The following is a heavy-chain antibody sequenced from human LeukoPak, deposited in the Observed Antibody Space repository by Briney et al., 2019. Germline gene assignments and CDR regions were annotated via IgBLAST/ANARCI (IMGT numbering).Heavy chain of an antibody. Sequence: SVKVSCKASGFTFTSSAVQWVRQARGQRLEWIGWIVVGSGNTNYAQKFQERVTITRDMSTSTAYMELSRLRSDDTAVYYCARGAITMVRGVISWFDPWGQGTLVTVSS. D-gene: IGHD3-10*01. J-gene: IGHJ5*02. CDR3: ARGAITMVRGVISWFDP. CDR1: GFTFTSSA. V-gene: IGHV1-58*01. CDR2: IVVGSGNT.